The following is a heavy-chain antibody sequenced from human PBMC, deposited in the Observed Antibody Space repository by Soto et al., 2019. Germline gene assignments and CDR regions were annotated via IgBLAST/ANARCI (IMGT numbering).Heavy chain of an antibody. CDR2: ISAYDGST. V-gene: IGHV1-18*04. CDR3: ARDPASAYSSSSVDY. Sequence: ASVKVSCKASGYTFTTYGITWVRQAPGQGLEWMGWISAYDGSTNYAQKLQGRVSMTTDSSTSTAYMDLRSLRSDDTAVYYCARDPASAYSSSSVDYWGRG. D-gene: IGHD6-6*01. J-gene: IGHJ4*02. CDR1: GYTFTTYG.